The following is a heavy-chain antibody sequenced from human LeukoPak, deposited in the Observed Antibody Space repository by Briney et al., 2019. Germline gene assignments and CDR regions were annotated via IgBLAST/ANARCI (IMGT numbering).Heavy chain of an antibody. CDR1: GYTFTSYY. Sequence: GASVQVSCKASGYTFTSYYMHWVRQAPGQGLEWMGIINPSGGSTSYAQKFQGRVTMTRDTSTSTVYMELSSLRSEDTAVYYGAREGSERQLVRFMDFDYWGQGTLVTVSS. V-gene: IGHV1-46*01. J-gene: IGHJ4*02. D-gene: IGHD6-13*01. CDR2: INPSGGST. CDR3: AREGSERQLVRFMDFDY.